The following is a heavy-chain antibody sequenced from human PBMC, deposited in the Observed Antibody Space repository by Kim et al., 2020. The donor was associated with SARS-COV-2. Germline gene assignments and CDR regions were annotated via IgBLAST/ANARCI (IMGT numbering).Heavy chain of an antibody. CDR3: AKDRTGSSSAGYLDY. V-gene: IGHV3-23*01. CDR1: GFTLSDFA. Sequence: GGSLRLSCAASGFTLSDFATSWVRQAPGRGLEWVASSSGDGGTTYYAGSVKGRFTISRDNSKNTLYLQMNSLRADDTAVYYCAKDRTGSSSAGYLDYWGEETLVTVSS. J-gene: IGHJ4*02. CDR2: SSGDGGTT. D-gene: IGHD6-13*01.